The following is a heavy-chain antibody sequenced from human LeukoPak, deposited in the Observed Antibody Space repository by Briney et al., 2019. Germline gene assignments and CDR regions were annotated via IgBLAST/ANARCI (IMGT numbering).Heavy chain of an antibody. CDR3: AKSAGDRFDS. V-gene: IGHV3-43*01. Sequence: GGSLRLSCADPRCTFDDWTMHWVRQAPGKGLEWLSRINWDGYKAYYADSVKGRFTISRDNSKRSLYLEMKSLRIEDTAFYYCAKSAGDRFDSWGQGTLVTVSS. D-gene: IGHD3-10*01. J-gene: IGHJ4*02. CDR1: RCTFDDWT. CDR2: INWDGYKA.